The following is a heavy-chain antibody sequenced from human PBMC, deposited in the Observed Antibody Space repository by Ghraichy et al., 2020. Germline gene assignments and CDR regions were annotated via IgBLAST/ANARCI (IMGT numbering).Heavy chain of an antibody. Sequence: GESLNISCKTSGYIFTNYWIAWVRQMPGKGLEWMGIVHPGDSDTRYSPSFQGQVTISVDKSVTTAYLQWNRLKASDTAKYFCARHGIRQRDGSFDVWGQGTLVTVSS. J-gene: IGHJ4*02. CDR3: ARHGIRQRDGSFDV. D-gene: IGHD1-1*01. CDR2: VHPGDSDT. CDR1: GYIFTNYW. V-gene: IGHV5-51*01.